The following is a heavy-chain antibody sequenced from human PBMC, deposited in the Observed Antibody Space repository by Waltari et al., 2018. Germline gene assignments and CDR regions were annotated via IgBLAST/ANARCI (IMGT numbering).Heavy chain of an antibody. CDR1: GYTFTGYY. CDR3: ARGEGDYADNWFDP. Sequence: QVQLVQSGAEVKKPGASVKVSCKASGYTFTGYYMHWVRQAPGKGLAGMGWINGNSGGTNYEQKFQGRVTMTRDTSSSTAYMELSRRRSDDTAVYYCARGEGDYADNWFDPWCQGTLVTVSS. CDR2: INGNSGGT. D-gene: IGHD4-17*01. V-gene: IGHV1-2*02. J-gene: IGHJ5*02.